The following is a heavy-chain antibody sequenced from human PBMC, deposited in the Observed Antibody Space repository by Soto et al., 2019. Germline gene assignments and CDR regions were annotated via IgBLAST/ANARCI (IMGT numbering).Heavy chain of an antibody. CDR2: VHDSGST. Sequence: SETLSLTCTVSGASISDYYWTWIPQPPGKGLEWIGYVHDSGSTNYNPSLKSRVTISVDTSKNQFSLKLNSATAADTAIYYCASLSLGGANSHAQSWGQETMVTISS. CDR1: GASISDYY. CDR3: ASLSLGGANSHAQS. D-gene: IGHD2-21*01. J-gene: IGHJ4*02. V-gene: IGHV4-59*01.